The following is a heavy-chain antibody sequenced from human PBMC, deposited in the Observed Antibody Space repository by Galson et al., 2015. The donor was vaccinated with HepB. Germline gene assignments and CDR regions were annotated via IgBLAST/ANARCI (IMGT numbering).Heavy chain of an antibody. CDR2: IWYDGSNK. CDR1: GFTFSSYG. V-gene: IGHV3-33*06. Sequence: SLRLSCAASGFTFSSYGMHWVRQAPGKGLEWVAVIWYDGSNKYYADSVKGRFTISRDNSKNTLYLQMNSLRAEDTAVYYCAKDRFYYGMDVWGQGTTGTVSS. J-gene: IGHJ6*02. CDR3: AKDRFYYGMDV. D-gene: IGHD3-16*01.